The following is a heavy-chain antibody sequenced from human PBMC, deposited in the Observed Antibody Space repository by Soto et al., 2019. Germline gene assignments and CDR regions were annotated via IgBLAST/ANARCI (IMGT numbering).Heavy chain of an antibody. CDR3: ASSGIAARRYYYYYGMDV. CDR1: GGTFSSYA. V-gene: IGHV1-69*13. J-gene: IGHJ6*02. D-gene: IGHD6-6*01. CDR2: IIPIFGTA. Sequence: SVKVSCKVSGGTFSSYAISWVRQAPGQGLEWMGGIIPIFGTANYAQKFQGRVTITADESTSTAYMELSGLGSEDTAVYYCASSGIAARRYYYYYGMDVWGQGTTVTVSS.